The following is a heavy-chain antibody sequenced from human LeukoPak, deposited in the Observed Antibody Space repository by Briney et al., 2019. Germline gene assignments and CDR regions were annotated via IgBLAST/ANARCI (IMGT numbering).Heavy chain of an antibody. Sequence: ASVKVSCKASGGTFSSYAISWVRQAPGQGLEWMGGIIPIFGTANYAQKFQGRVTITADESTSTAYMELSSLRSEDTAVYYCARDTIVATGPFDHWGQGTLVTVSS. CDR3: ARDTIVATGPFDH. CDR1: GGTFSSYA. CDR2: IIPIFGTA. D-gene: IGHD5-12*01. V-gene: IGHV1-69*13. J-gene: IGHJ4*02.